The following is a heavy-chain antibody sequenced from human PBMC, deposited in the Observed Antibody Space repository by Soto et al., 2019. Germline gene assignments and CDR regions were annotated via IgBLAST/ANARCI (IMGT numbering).Heavy chain of an antibody. Sequence: GGSLRLSCAASGFTFSSYAMHWVRQAPGKGLEYVSAISSNGGSTYYANSVKGRFTSSRDNSKNTLYLQMGSLRAEDMAVYYCAIAAAGTGAFDIWGQGTMVTVSS. CDR1: GFTFSSYA. J-gene: IGHJ3*02. V-gene: IGHV3-64*01. CDR3: AIAAAGTGAFDI. CDR2: ISSNGGST. D-gene: IGHD6-13*01.